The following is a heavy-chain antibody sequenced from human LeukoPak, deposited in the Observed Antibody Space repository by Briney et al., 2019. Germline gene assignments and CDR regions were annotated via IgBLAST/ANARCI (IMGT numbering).Heavy chain of an antibody. CDR3: ARETRPVANLFDY. J-gene: IGHJ4*02. D-gene: IGHD5-12*01. CDR2: IYYSGTT. Sequence: PSETLSLTCTVSGGSISNYYWSWIRQPPGKGLEWIGYIYYSGTTNYNPSLKSQVTMSVDTSKNQFSLKLSSVTAADTAVYYCARETRPVANLFDYWGQGTLVTVSS. CDR1: GGSISNYY. V-gene: IGHV4-59*12.